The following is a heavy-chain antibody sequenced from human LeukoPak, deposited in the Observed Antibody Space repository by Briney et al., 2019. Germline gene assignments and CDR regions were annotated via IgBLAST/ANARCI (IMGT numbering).Heavy chain of an antibody. CDR3: AKRKGPLKGFDY. Sequence: PGGSLRLSCAASGFTFDDYAMHWVRQAPGQGLEWVSGISWNSNTIAYADSVKGRFTISRDNAKSSLYLQMNSLRAEDTALYYCAKRKGPLKGFDYWGQGTLVTVSS. CDR2: ISWNSNTI. V-gene: IGHV3-9*01. J-gene: IGHJ4*02. CDR1: GFTFDDYA.